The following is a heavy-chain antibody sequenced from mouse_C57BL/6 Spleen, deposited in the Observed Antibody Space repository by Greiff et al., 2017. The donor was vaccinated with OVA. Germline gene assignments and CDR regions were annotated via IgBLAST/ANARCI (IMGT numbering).Heavy chain of an antibody. CDR1: GFTFSSYA. CDR3: TRRGWDEAMDY. J-gene: IGHJ4*01. CDR2: ISSGGDYI. V-gene: IGHV5-9-1*02. D-gene: IGHD4-1*01. Sequence: EVQLVESGEGLVKPGGSLKLSCAASGFTFSSYAMSWVRQTPEKRLEWVAYISSGGDYIYYADTVKGRFTISRDKSRNTLYLQMSSLKSEDTAVYYCTRRGWDEAMDYWGQGTSVTVSA.